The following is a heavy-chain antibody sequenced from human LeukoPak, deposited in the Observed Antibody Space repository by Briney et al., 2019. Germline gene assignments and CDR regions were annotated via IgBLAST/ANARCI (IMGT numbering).Heavy chain of an antibody. CDR3: ARHGNFFDF. J-gene: IGHJ4*02. D-gene: IGHD1-1*01. V-gene: IGHV4-39*01. CDR2: IYYSGSA. Sequence: PSETLSLTCSVSGGSINSDGFYWGWVRQPPGKGLEWIGGIYYSGSAYYNPSLKSRVTMSVDTSKRQFSLKLSSVTAADTAMYHCARHGNFFDFWGQGTLVTVSS. CDR1: GGSINSDGFY.